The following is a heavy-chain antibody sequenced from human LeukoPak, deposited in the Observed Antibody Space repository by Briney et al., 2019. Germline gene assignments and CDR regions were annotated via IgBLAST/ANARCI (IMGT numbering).Heavy chain of an antibody. Sequence: SQTLSLTCAISGDSVSSNSAAWNWIRQSPSRGLEWLGRTYYRSKWYNDYAVSVKSRITINPDTSKNQFSLQLNSVTPEDTAVYYCARGLAVAGPPGDPYYYYMDVWGKGTTVTISS. J-gene: IGHJ6*03. CDR1: GDSVSSNSAA. D-gene: IGHD6-19*01. CDR3: ARGLAVAGPPGDPYYYYMDV. CDR2: TYYRSKWYN. V-gene: IGHV6-1*01.